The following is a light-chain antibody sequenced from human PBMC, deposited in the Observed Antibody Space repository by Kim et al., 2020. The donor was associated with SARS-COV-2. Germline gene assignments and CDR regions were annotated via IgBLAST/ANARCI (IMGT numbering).Light chain of an antibody. CDR1: SIGAKS. CDR2: RYR. J-gene: IGLJ3*02. CDR3: HVWDSNTAV. Sequence: VALGQTARITCGGSSIGAKSVHWYQQKPGQAPVLVIYRYRNRPSGIPERFSGSNSGNTATLTISRAQAGDEADYYCHVWDSNTAVFGGGTRLSVL. V-gene: IGLV3-9*01.